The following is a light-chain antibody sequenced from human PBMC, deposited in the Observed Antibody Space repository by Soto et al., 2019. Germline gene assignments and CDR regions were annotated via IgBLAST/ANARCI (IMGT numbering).Light chain of an antibody. CDR3: QTWGTARV. J-gene: IGLJ3*02. CDR2: LNSDGSH. V-gene: IGLV4-69*01. CDR1: SGHSSYA. Sequence: QPVLTQSPSASASLGASVKLTCTLSSGHSSYAIAWHQQQPEKGPRHLMKLNSDGSHSKGDGIPDRFSGSSSGAERYLTISGLQSEDEADYYCQTWGTARVFGGGTKLTVL.